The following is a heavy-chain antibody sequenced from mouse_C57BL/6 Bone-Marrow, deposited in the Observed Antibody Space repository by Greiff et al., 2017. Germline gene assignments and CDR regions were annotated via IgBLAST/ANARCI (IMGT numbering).Heavy chain of an antibody. CDR2: ISYDGSN. V-gene: IGHV3-6*01. D-gene: IGHD2-4*01. J-gene: IGHJ2*01. CDR1: GYSITSGYY. Sequence: EVQLQESGPGLVKPSQSLSLTCSVTGYSITSGYYWNWIRQFPGNKLEWMGYISYDGSNNYNPSLKNRISITRDTSKNQFFLKLNSVTTEDTATYYCAKGYYDYDEYYFGYWGQGTTLSVSS. CDR3: AKGYYDYDEYYFGY.